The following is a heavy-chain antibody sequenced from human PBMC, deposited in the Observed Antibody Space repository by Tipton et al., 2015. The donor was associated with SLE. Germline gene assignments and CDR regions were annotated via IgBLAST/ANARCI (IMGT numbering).Heavy chain of an antibody. Sequence: TLSLTCFVSGGYITSDIYYWGWIRQPPGKGLEWIGSVYESGTTYYNPSLKSRVTISVDTSKNQFSLRLSSVTAADTAVYYCARRRDGYYYYYGMDVWGQGTTVTVSS. CDR2: VYESGTT. J-gene: IGHJ6*02. CDR1: GGYITSDIYY. V-gene: IGHV4-39*07. CDR3: ARRRDGYYYYYGMDV.